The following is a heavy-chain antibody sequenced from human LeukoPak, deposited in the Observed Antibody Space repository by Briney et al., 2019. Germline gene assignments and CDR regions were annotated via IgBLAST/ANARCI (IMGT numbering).Heavy chain of an antibody. Sequence: GGSLRLSCAASGFTVSSYWMSWVRQAPGKGLGWVANIKQDGSEKYYVDSVKGRFTISRDNAKNSLYLQMNSLRAEDTAVYYCAELGITMIGGVWGKGTTVTISS. V-gene: IGHV3-7*01. CDR3: AELGITMIGGV. D-gene: IGHD3-10*02. CDR2: IKQDGSEK. J-gene: IGHJ6*04. CDR1: GFTVSSYW.